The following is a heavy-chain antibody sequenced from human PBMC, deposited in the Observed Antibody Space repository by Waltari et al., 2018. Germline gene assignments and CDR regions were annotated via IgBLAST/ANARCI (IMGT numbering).Heavy chain of an antibody. CDR1: GFPLRMYS. J-gene: IGHJ4*02. CDR3: ARGSADFVRFWDS. Sequence: EVYLAESGGGLVQPGGSLRLSCVASGFPLRMYSMTWVRQAPGKWLEWVANIKFDGTGEYYVDSVRGRFTISRDNTKNSLYLQMNRLRDDDTAVYYCARGSADFVRFWDSWGQGTLVTVSS. V-gene: IGHV3-7*03. CDR2: IKFDGTGE. D-gene: IGHD3-10*01.